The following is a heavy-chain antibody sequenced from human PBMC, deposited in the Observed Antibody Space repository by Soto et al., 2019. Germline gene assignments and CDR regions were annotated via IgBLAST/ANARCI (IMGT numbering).Heavy chain of an antibody. CDR2: VYHSGST. Sequence: SETLCLTCTVSGGSVSSSSYYWGWVRQPPGKGLEWIGSVYHSGSTYYNPSLKSRVTISVDKSKNHFSLTLTSVTAADTAVYYCARLDTSWFLWGQGTLVTVSS. J-gene: IGHJ4*02. V-gene: IGHV4-39*07. CDR3: ARLDTSWFL. CDR1: GGSVSSSSYY. D-gene: IGHD2-2*01.